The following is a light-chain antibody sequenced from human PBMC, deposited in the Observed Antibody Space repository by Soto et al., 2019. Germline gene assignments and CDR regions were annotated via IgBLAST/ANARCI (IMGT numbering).Light chain of an antibody. CDR1: QSISSW. V-gene: IGKV3-20*01. J-gene: IGKJ3*01. Sequence: TQSPSTLSASVGDRVTITCRASQSISSWLAWYQQKPGQAPRLLIYGASTRATGIPDRFSGSGSGTDFTLTISRLEPEDFAVYYCQQYGTSPPGFTFGPGTKVDIK. CDR2: GAS. CDR3: QQYGTSPPGFT.